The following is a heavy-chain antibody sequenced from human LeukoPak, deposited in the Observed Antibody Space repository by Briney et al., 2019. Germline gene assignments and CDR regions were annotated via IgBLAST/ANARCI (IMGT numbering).Heavy chain of an antibody. CDR3: ARSPPLRVTMSEYFQH. D-gene: IGHD2-21*02. V-gene: IGHV3-30*03. Sequence: GGSLRLSCAASGFTFSTYSMNWVRQAPGKGLEWVAVISYDGSNKYYADSVKGRFTISRDNSKNTLYLQMNSLRAEDTAVYYCARSPPLRVTMSEYFQHWGQGTLVTVSS. CDR1: GFTFSTYS. J-gene: IGHJ1*01. CDR2: ISYDGSNK.